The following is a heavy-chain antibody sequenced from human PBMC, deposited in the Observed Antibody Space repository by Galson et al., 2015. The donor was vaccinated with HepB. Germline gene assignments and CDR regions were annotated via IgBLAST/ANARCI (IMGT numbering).Heavy chain of an antibody. J-gene: IGHJ4*02. CDR2: IKSKTDGGTT. V-gene: IGHV3-15*07. CDR3: TTGSWPYSGYDFGFDY. D-gene: IGHD5-12*01. Sequence: SLRLSCAASGFTFSNAWMNWVRQAPGKGLEWVGRIKSKTDGGTTDYAAPVKGRFTISRDDSKNTLYLQMNSLKTEDTAVYYCTTGSWPYSGYDFGFDYWGQGTLVTVSS. CDR1: GFTFSNAW.